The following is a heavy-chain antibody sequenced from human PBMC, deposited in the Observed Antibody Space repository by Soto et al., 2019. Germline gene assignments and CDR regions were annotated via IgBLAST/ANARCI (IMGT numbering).Heavy chain of an antibody. CDR3: AKRTYSNYGRNYGMDV. CDR1: GFNFRNYA. J-gene: IGHJ6*02. CDR2: ISGSDGAT. D-gene: IGHD3-10*01. Sequence: GGSLRLSCAASGFNFRNYAMTWVRQTPEKGLEWVSSISGSDGATYYADSVKGRFTISRDNSKSLLTLQVNSLTPEDTAVYYCAKRTYSNYGRNYGMDVWGQGTTVTVSS. V-gene: IGHV3-23*01.